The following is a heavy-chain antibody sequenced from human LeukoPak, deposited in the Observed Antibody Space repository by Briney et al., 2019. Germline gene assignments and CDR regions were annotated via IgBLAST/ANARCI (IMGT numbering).Heavy chain of an antibody. CDR3: ARSYSSLSGRAFDI. V-gene: IGHV1-69*13. D-gene: IGHD6-6*01. CDR1: GGTFSSYA. CDR2: IVPIFGTV. Sequence: AVKVSCKASGGTFSSYAISWVRQAPGQGLECMGGIVPIFGTVNYAQKFQGRVTLTADASTSTAYMELSSLRSEDTAVYYCARSYSSLSGRAFDIWGQGTMVTVSS. J-gene: IGHJ3*02.